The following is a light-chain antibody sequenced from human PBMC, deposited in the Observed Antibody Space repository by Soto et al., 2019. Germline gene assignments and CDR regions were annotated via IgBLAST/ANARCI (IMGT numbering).Light chain of an antibody. CDR1: QSVSSY. CDR3: QQYNSYSRT. J-gene: IGKJ1*01. V-gene: IGKV3D-15*01. Sequence: EIVMTQSPSTLSVSPGERATLSCRASQSVSSYLGWYQQKPGQAPRLLIYDASNRATGIPARFSGSGSGTEFTLTISSLQPDDFATYYCQQYNSYSRTFGQGTKVDIK. CDR2: DAS.